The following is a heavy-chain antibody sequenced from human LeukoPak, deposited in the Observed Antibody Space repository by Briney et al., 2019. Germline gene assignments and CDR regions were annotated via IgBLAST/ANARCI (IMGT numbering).Heavy chain of an antibody. V-gene: IGHV3-21*01. J-gene: IGHJ5*02. D-gene: IGHD3-3*01. Sequence: GGSLRLSCAASGFTFSSYSMNWVRQAPGKGLEWVSSISSSSSYIYYADSVKGRFTISRDNAKNLLYLQMNSLRAEDTAVYYCVGCGVVIPNWFDPWGQGTLVTVSS. CDR3: VGCGVVIPNWFDP. CDR2: ISSSSSYI. CDR1: GFTFSSYS.